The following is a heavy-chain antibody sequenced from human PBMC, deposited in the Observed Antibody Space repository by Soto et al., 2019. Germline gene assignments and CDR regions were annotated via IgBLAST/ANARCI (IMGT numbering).Heavy chain of an antibody. V-gene: IGHV3-30*18. D-gene: IGHD4-17*01. CDR1: GFTFSSYG. CDR3: ANGANYGDYGTPIDY. CDR2: ISYDGSNK. J-gene: IGHJ4*02. Sequence: QVQLVESGGGVVQPGRSLRLSCAASGFTFSSYGMHWVRQAPGKGLEWVAVISYDGSNKYYADSVKGRFTISRDNSKNTLYLQMNSLRAEDTAVYYCANGANYGDYGTPIDYWGQGTLVTVSS.